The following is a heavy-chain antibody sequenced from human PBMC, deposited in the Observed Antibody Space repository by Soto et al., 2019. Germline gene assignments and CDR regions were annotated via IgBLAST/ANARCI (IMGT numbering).Heavy chain of an antibody. CDR2: IKQDGSEK. Sequence: EVQLVESGGGLVQPGGSLRLSCAASGFTFSSYWMSWVRQAPGKGLEWVANIKQDGSEKYYVDSVKGRFTISRDNATNSLYLQMNSLRAEDTAVYYCARARDSSSWYGIGFFDYWGQGTLVTVSS. D-gene: IGHD6-13*01. J-gene: IGHJ4*02. CDR1: GFTFSSYW. V-gene: IGHV3-7*01. CDR3: ARARDSSSWYGIGFFDY.